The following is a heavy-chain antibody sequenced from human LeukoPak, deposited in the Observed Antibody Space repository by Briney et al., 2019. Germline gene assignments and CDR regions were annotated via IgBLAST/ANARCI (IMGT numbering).Heavy chain of an antibody. V-gene: IGHV3-66*01. CDR3: ARDRAYYGMDV. CDR2: IYFGGTT. J-gene: IGHJ6*02. CDR1: GFTVSSNY. Sequence: GGSLRLSCAASGFTVSSNYMTWVRQAPGQGLEWVSVIYFGGTTYYADSVKGRFTISRDNSKNTLYLQMNSLRAEDTAVYYCARDRAYYGMDVWGQGTTVTVSS.